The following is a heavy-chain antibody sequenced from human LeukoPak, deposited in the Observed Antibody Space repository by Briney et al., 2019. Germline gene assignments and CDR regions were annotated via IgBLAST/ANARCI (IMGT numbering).Heavy chain of an antibody. CDR3: AIGSSYNYDCYF. J-gene: IGHJ4*02. Sequence: ASVKVSCKASGGTFRSNAISWVRQPPGQGLEWMGRIIPILALANYAQRFQGRVTISADKSTNTAYMELSSLRSEGTAVYYCAIGSSYNYDCYFWGQGTLVTVSS. D-gene: IGHD2-21*01. V-gene: IGHV1-69*04. CDR1: GGTFRSNA. CDR2: IIPILALA.